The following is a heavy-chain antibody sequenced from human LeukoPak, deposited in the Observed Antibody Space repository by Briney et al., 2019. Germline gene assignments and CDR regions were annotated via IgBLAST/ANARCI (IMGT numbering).Heavy chain of an antibody. D-gene: IGHD3-10*01. CDR3: TRDLGFDY. CDR1: GFTFGDYA. V-gene: IGHV3-49*04. CDR2: IRSKAYGGTT. Sequence: GGSLRLSCTASGFTFGDYAMSWVRQAPGKGLEWVGFIRSKAYGGTTEYAASVKGRFTISRDDSKSIAYLQMNGLKTEDTAVYYCTRDLGFDYWGQGTLVTVSS. J-gene: IGHJ4*02.